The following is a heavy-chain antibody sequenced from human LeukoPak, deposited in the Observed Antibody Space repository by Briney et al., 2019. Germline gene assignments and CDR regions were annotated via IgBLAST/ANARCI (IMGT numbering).Heavy chain of an antibody. J-gene: IGHJ4*02. Sequence: SETLSLTCTVSGGSIVSNFYSWSWIRQPPGRGLEWIATIHHTGDTYYNPSLKSRVTLSADTSKSQFSLNLTSVTATDTAIYYCARLPLRNTNLGDFWDQGILVPVSS. CDR2: IHHTGDT. CDR3: ARLPLRNTNLGDF. CDR1: GGSIVSNFYS. D-gene: IGHD2-8*01. V-gene: IGHV4-39*01.